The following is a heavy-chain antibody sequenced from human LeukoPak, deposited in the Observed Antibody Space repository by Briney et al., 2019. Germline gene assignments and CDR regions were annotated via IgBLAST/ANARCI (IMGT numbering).Heavy chain of an antibody. V-gene: IGHV3-48*02. J-gene: IGHJ4*02. Sequence: PGGSLRLSCAASGFTFSSYSMNWVRQAPGKGLEWVSYISGSSTTIYYADSVKGRFTIPRDNAKNSLYLQMNSLRDEDTAVYYCARDHYSRNDYWGQGTLVTVSS. CDR3: ARDHYSRNDY. D-gene: IGHD6-13*01. CDR1: GFTFSSYS. CDR2: ISGSSTTI.